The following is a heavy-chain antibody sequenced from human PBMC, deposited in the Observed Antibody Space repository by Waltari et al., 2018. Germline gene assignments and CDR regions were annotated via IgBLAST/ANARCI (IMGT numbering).Heavy chain of an antibody. CDR2: ISDDGGST. CDR1: GFIFSSCW. J-gene: IGHJ4*02. CDR3: VRRHDSGGFYGL. D-gene: IGHD2-21*02. Sequence: EVQLVESGGGLVQPGGSLRLSCAASGFIFSSCWMHWVRQGPGKGLVWVSRISDDGGSTNYADSVKGRFTISRDNTKNTLYLQMNSLNDEDTALYYCVRRHDSGGFYGLWGQGTLVTVSS. V-gene: IGHV3-74*01.